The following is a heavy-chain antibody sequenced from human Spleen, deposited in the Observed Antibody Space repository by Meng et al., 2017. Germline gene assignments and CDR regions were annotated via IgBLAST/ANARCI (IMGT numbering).Heavy chain of an antibody. D-gene: IGHD2-15*01. CDR3: AKDIDQTEDDAFDI. CDR2: IRSKAGSFAT. J-gene: IGHJ3*02. V-gene: IGHV3-73*01. CDR1: GGTFSASD. Sequence: GESLKISCAVSGGTFSASDIHWVRQASGKGLEWVGRIRSKAGSFATAYPASVKGRFAISRDNAKNSLYLQMNSLRAEDTALYYCAKDIDQTEDDAFDIWGQGTMVTVSS.